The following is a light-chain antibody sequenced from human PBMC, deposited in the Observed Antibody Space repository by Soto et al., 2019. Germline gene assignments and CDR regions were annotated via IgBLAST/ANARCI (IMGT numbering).Light chain of an antibody. CDR1: LSDVGGYNY. Sequence: QSVLTQPASVSGSPGQSITISCTGTLSDVGGYNYVSWYQQHPGKAPKLMIFEVSNRPSGVSNRFSGSKSGNTASLTISGLQAADEADYYCSSYTSTSTLVVFGTGTKVTVL. V-gene: IGLV2-14*01. J-gene: IGLJ1*01. CDR2: EVS. CDR3: SSYTSTSTLVV.